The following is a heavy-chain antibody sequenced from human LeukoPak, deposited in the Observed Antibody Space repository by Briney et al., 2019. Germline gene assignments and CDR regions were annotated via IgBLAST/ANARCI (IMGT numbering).Heavy chain of an antibody. D-gene: IGHD5-12*01. CDR3: ARGQEVVAENYFDY. V-gene: IGHV4-61*02. CDR2: IYPSGTT. Sequence: SQTLSLTCTVSGGSISSGSYYWSWIQQPAGKGLEWIGRIYPSGTTNYNPSLKRRVTISVDTSKNQFSLKLRSVTAADTAVYYCARGQEVVAENYFDYWGQGTLVTVSS. J-gene: IGHJ4*02. CDR1: GGSISSGSYY.